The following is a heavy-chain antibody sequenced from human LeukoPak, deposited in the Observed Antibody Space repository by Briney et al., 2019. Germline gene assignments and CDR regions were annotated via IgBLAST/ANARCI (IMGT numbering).Heavy chain of an antibody. J-gene: IGHJ4*02. CDR3: ARVGRDGYNPATLDY. Sequence: SETLSLTCAVYGGSFSGYYWSWIRQHPGKGLEWIGYIYYSGSTYYNPSLKSRVTISVDTSKNQFSLKLSSVTAADTAVYYCARVGRDGYNPATLDYWGQGTLVTVSS. V-gene: IGHV4-31*11. CDR1: GGSFSGYY. D-gene: IGHD5-24*01. CDR2: IYYSGST.